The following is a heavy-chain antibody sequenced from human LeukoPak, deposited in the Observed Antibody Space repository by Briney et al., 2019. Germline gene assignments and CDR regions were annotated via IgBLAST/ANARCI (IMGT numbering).Heavy chain of an antibody. V-gene: IGHV4-34*01. CDR3: ASEGAFFDY. Sequence: PSETLSPTCAVYGGSFSGYYWSWIRQPPGKGLEWIGEINHSGSTNYNPSLKSRVTISVDTSKNQFSLKLSSVTAADTAVYYCASEGAFFDYWGQGTLVTVSS. D-gene: IGHD3-16*01. CDR2: INHSGST. CDR1: GGSFSGYY. J-gene: IGHJ4*02.